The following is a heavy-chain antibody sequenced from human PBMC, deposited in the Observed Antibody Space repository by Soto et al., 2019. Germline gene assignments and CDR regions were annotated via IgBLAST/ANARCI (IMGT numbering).Heavy chain of an antibody. CDR3: AKRKPRAYFYGMDV. Sequence: QVQLVESGGGVVQPGRSLRLSCAASGLTFSNYGMHWVRQVPGQGLEWVAVISYDGSNEYYADSVKGRITISRDNSRNTLYLPMNSLRAEDTAVYYCAKRKPRAYFYGMDVWGPGTTVTVSS. CDR1: GLTFSNYG. CDR2: ISYDGSNE. J-gene: IGHJ6*02. V-gene: IGHV3-30*18.